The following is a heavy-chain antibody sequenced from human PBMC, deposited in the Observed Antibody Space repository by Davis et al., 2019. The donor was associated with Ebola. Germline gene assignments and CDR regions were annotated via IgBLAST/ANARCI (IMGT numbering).Heavy chain of an antibody. CDR3: ARHFISTYYYYGMDV. D-gene: IGHD1-1*01. CDR2: ISSSSSYT. J-gene: IGHJ6*02. CDR1: GFTFSDYY. Sequence: SPKIPCAASGFTFSDYYMSWIRQAPGKGLEWVSYISSSSSYTNYADSVKGRFTISRDNAKNSLYLQMNSLRAEDTAVYYCARHFISTYYYYGMDVWGQGTTVTVSS. V-gene: IGHV3-11*06.